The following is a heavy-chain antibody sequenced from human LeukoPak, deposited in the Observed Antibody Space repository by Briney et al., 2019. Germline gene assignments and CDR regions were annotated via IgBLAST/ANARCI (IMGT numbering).Heavy chain of an antibody. V-gene: IGHV1-2*02. CDR2: INPNSGGT. CDR1: GYTFTGYY. D-gene: IGHD6-6*01. Sequence: ASVKVSCKASGYTFTGYYMHWVRQAPGQGLEWMGWINPNSGGTNYAQKFQGRVTMTRDTSISTAYMELSRLRSDDTAVYYCARGVGSIAARRNNWFDPWGQGTLVTVSS. J-gene: IGHJ5*02. CDR3: ARGVGSIAARRNNWFDP.